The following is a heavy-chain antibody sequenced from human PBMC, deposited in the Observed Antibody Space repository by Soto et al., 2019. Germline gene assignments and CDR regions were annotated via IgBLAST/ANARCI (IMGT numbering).Heavy chain of an antibody. CDR3: ARSSSVRGFDL. CDR2: INHSGST. CDR1: GGSFSGYY. J-gene: IGHJ2*01. Sequence: PSETLSLTCAVYGGSFSGYYWSWIRQPPGKGLEWIGEINHSGSTNYNPSLKSRVTISVDTSKNQFSLKLSSVTAADTAVYYCARSSSVRGFDLWGRGTLVTVSS. V-gene: IGHV4-34*01.